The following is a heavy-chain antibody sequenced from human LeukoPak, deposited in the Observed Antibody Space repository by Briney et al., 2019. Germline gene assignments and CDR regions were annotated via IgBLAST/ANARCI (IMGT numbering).Heavy chain of an antibody. D-gene: IGHD6-13*01. CDR2: INHSGST. V-gene: IGHV4-34*01. CDR3: ARDVVAAAGTWDY. J-gene: IGHJ4*02. CDR1: GGSFSGYY. Sequence: SETLSLTCAVYGGSFSGYYWSWIRQPPGEGLEWIGEINHSGSTNYNPSLESRVTMSVDTSKNQLSLKLSSVTAADTAVYYCARDVVAAAGTWDYWGQGTLVTVSS.